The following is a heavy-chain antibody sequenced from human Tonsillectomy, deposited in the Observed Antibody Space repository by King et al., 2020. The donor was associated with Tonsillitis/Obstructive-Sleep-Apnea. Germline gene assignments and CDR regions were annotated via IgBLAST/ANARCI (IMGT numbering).Heavy chain of an antibody. CDR1: GGTFSSYA. CDR2: IIPIFGTA. D-gene: IGHD4-17*01. V-gene: IGHV1-69*01. CDR3: ARGPTVTLKPHFDY. J-gene: IGHJ4*02. Sequence: VQLVESGAEVKKPGSSVKVSCKASGGTFSSYAISWVRQAPGQGLEWMGGIIPIFGTANYAQKFQGRVTITADESTSTAYMELSSLRSEDTAVYYCARGPTVTLKPHFDYWGQGTLVTVSS.